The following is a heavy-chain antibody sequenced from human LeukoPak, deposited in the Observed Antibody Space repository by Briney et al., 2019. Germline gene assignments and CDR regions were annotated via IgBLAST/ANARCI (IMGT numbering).Heavy chain of an antibody. J-gene: IGHJ5*02. CDR3: ARREVVDATPESPFDP. Sequence: SQTLSHTCAISGDSVFSNSAAWNWIRQSPSRGLEWLGRAYDRSKWYNDYAVSVKSRITITPDTSKNQFSLQLNSVSPEDTALYYCARREVVDATPESPFDPWGQGTLVTVSS. CDR1: GDSVFSNSAA. D-gene: IGHD2-15*01. V-gene: IGHV6-1*01. CDR2: AYDRSKWYN.